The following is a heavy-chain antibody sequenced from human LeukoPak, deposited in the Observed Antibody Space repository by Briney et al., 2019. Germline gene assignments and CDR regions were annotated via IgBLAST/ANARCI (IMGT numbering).Heavy chain of an antibody. D-gene: IGHD5-18*01. V-gene: IGHV4-34*01. CDR3: ARLGGYSYGARIFDY. J-gene: IGHJ4*02. Sequence: SETLSLTCAVYGGSFSGYYWSWIRQPPGKGLEWIGEINHSGSSNYNPSLKSRVTLSIDTSRSQYSLQLASVTAADTALYYCARLGGYSYGARIFDYWGQGIRVAVSS. CDR1: GGSFSGYY. CDR2: INHSGSS.